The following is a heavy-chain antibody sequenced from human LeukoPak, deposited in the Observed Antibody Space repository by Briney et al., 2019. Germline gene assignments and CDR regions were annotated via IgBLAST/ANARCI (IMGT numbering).Heavy chain of an antibody. CDR2: INHSGST. D-gene: IGHD3-10*01. Sequence: PSETLSLTCAVYGGSFSGYYWSWIRQPPGKGLEWIGEINHSGSTNYNPSLKSRVTISVDTSKNQFSLKLSSVTAADTAVYYCARGAKLRLLWFGELFPDPEYYFDYWGQGTLVTVSS. J-gene: IGHJ4*02. CDR1: GGSFSGYY. V-gene: IGHV4-34*01. CDR3: ARGAKLRLLWFGELFPDPEYYFDY.